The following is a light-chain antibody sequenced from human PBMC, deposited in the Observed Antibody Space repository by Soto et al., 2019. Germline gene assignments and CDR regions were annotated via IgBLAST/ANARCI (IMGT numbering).Light chain of an antibody. CDR2: AAS. CDR1: QGISNY. V-gene: IGKV1-27*01. Sequence: DIQMTQSPSSLSASVGDRVTITCRASQGISNYLAWYQQKPGKVPKLLIYAASTLQSGVPSRFNGSGSGTDFTLTISSLEHEDAATYYCEKYNNAPRKVGQGTKV. CDR3: EKYNNAPRK. J-gene: IGKJ1*01.